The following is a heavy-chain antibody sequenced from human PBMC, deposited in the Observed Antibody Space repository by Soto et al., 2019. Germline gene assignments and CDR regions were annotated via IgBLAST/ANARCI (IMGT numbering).Heavy chain of an antibody. J-gene: IGHJ5*02. CDR3: ARDPSPEGGTSRWFDP. D-gene: IGHD3-16*01. CDR1: GGSISSSNW. Sequence: SETLSLTCAVSGGSISSSNWWSWVRQPPGKGLEWIGEIYHSGSTNYNPSLKSRVTISVDKSKNQFSLKLSSVTAADTAVYYCARDPSPEGGTSRWFDPWGQGTLVTVSS. V-gene: IGHV4-4*02. CDR2: IYHSGST.